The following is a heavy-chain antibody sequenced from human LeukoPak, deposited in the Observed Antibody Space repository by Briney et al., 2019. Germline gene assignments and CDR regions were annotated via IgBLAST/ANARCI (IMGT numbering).Heavy chain of an antibody. CDR2: MNPNSGNT. CDR3: ARGPPYYDLWSGYYTFGYYYYYGMDV. J-gene: IGHJ6*02. Sequence: ASVKVSCKSSGYTFTSYDINWVRQATGQGLEWMGWMNPNSGNTGYAQKFQGRVTMTRNTSISTAYMELSSLRSEDTAVYYCARGPPYYDLWSGYYTFGYYYYYGMDVWGQGTTVTVSS. D-gene: IGHD3-3*01. V-gene: IGHV1-8*01. CDR1: GYTFTSYD.